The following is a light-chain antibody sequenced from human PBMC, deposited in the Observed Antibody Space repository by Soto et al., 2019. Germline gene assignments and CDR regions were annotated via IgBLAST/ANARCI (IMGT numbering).Light chain of an antibody. CDR3: QQFDSFPPT. CDR1: QSVSSW. Sequence: TQSPSTLSASVGDRVTITCRASQSVSSWLAWYQQKPGKAPKLLIYKASSLESGVPSRFSGSGSGTEFTLTITSLQPDDSATYFCQQFDSFPPTFGGGTKVDIK. V-gene: IGKV1-5*03. J-gene: IGKJ4*01. CDR2: KAS.